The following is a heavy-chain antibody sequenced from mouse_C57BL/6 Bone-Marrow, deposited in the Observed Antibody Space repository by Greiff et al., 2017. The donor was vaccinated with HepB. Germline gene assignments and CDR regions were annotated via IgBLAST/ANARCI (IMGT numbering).Heavy chain of an antibody. CDR3: ANYYGSSYYYAMDY. V-gene: IGHV1-64*01. CDR1: GYTFTSYW. J-gene: IGHJ4*01. CDR2: IHPNSGST. D-gene: IGHD1-1*01. Sequence: VQLQQPGAELVKPGASVKLSCKASGYTFTSYWMHWVKQRPGQGLEWIGMIHPNSGSTNYNEKFKSKATLTVDKSYSTAYMQLSSLTSEDSAVYYCANYYGSSYYYAMDYWGQGTSVTVSS.